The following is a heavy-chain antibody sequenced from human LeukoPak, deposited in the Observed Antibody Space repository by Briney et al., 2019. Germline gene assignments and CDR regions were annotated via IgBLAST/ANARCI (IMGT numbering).Heavy chain of an antibody. J-gene: IGHJ4*02. CDR2: IYTSGST. D-gene: IGHD3-16*01. V-gene: IGHV4-4*07. CDR1: GGSISSYY. Sequence: PSETLSLTCTVSGGSISSYYWSWIRQPAGKGLERIGRIYTSGSTNYNPSLKSRVTMSVDTSKNQFSLKLSSVTAADTAVYYCARAGRYVWGSYLFDYWGQGTLVTVSS. CDR3: ARAGRYVWGSYLFDY.